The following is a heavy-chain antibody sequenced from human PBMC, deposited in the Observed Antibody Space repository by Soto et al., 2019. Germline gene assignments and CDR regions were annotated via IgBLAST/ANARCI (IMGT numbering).Heavy chain of an antibody. V-gene: IGHV1-69*06. CDR2: IIPIFGKT. J-gene: IGHJ4*02. CDR1: GGTFSGNV. Sequence: QVQLVQSGAEVKKPGSSVKVSCKASGGTFSGNVISWVRQAPGQGLEWMGGIIPIFGKTNYAQKFLGRVTITADKTSNTAYKELSSLRYEDTAMEHCAMRPGYTSSDYWGPGTLVTVSS. D-gene: IGHD5-18*01. CDR3: AMRPGYTSSDY.